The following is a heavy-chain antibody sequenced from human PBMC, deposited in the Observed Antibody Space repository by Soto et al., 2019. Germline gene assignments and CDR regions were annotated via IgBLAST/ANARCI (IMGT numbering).Heavy chain of an antibody. J-gene: IGHJ4*02. D-gene: IGHD3-3*01. V-gene: IGHV3-21*01. CDR3: ARADDFWSGYYTDAYYFDY. Sequence: EVQLVESGGGLVKPGGSLRLSCAASGFTFSSYSMNWVRQAPGKGLEWVSSISSSSSYIYYADSVKGRFTISRDNAKNSLYLQMTSLRAEDTAVYYCARADDFWSGYYTDAYYFDYWGQGTLVTVSS. CDR2: ISSSSSYI. CDR1: GFTFSSYS.